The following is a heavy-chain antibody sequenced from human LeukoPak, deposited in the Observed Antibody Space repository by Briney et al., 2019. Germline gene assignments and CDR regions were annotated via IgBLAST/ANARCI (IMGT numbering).Heavy chain of an antibody. V-gene: IGHV5-51*01. J-gene: IGHJ6*03. CDR1: GCSFTSYW. D-gene: IGHD3-10*01. CDR2: IYTGDSDT. CDR3: ARSEQSYYYGSGSRYYYYYYYMDV. Sequence: GASLQISCKGSGCSFTSYWIGWVGRMPGKGLEGMGIIYTGDSDTRYSPYFQGQVTISAEKSSSTAYLQWSSLKASDTAMYYCARSEQSYYYGSGSRYYYYYYYMDVWGKGTTVTVSS.